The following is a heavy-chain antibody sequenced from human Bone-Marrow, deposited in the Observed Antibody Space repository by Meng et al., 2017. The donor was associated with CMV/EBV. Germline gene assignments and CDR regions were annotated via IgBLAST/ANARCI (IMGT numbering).Heavy chain of an antibody. D-gene: IGHD6-6*01. CDR3: TTVVRYYYYGMDV. CDR2: IKSKTDGGTT. J-gene: IGHJ6*02. CDR1: GFTFSNAW. Sequence: GESLKISCAASGFTFSNAWMSWVRQAPGKGLEWVGRIKSKTDGGTTDYAAPVKGRFTISRDDSKNTLYLQMNSLKTEDTAVYYCTTVVRYYYYGMDVWGQGPTATVPS. V-gene: IGHV3-15*01.